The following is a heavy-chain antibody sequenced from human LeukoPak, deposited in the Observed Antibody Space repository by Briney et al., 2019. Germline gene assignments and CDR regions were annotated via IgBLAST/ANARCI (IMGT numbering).Heavy chain of an antibody. Sequence: PGGSLRLFCAASGFTFSSYAMRWVRHAPGKALEGVSAISGRGGSTYYAETVKGRVTMSRDNSKSTRYLEMSSLRAEDTAVYYCAKDNTFAFWSGYTYFMCGWGKGTTVTVSS. D-gene: IGHD3-3*01. V-gene: IGHV3-23*01. CDR2: ISGRGGST. CDR1: GFTFSSYA. CDR3: AKDNTFAFWSGYTYFMCG. J-gene: IGHJ6*04.